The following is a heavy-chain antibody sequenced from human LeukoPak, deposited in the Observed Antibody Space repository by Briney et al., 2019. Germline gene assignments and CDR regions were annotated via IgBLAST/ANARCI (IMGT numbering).Heavy chain of an antibody. CDR2: IYYSGST. D-gene: IGHD3-22*01. Sequence: SETLSLTCTVSGGSISSYYWSWIRQPPGKGLEWIGYIYYSGSTNYNPSLKSLVTISVDTSKTQSSLKLSSVPAADTAVYYCARRRDGYYYDSSGHFDYWGQGTLVTVSS. CDR3: ARRRDGYYYDSSGHFDY. V-gene: IGHV4-59*08. CDR1: GGSISSYY. J-gene: IGHJ4*02.